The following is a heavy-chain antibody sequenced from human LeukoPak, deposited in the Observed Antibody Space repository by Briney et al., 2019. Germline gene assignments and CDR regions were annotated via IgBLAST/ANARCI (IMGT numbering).Heavy chain of an antibody. J-gene: IGHJ4*02. CDR3: ARGRGYNYGYSDY. Sequence: GGSLRLSCAASGFTVSSNYMSWVRQAPGKGLEWISYISSSSSTIDYADSVKGRLTISRDNAKNSLYLQMNSLRAEDTAVYYCARGRGYNYGYSDYWGQGTLVTVSS. CDR1: GFTVSSNY. D-gene: IGHD5-18*01. CDR2: ISSSSSTI. V-gene: IGHV3-48*04.